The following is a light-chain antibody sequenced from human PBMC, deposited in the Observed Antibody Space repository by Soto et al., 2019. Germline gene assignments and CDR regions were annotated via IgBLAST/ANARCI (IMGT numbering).Light chain of an antibody. J-gene: IGKJ5*01. Sequence: DVVMTQSPLSLPVTLGQRASISSRSNQSLVHSDGIAYFSWFQQRPGRSPRRLIYKVSNRDSGVPARFSGSGSGTDLALKISRVEAEDVGVYYCMQGTHWPITFVQGTRLEIK. CDR3: MQGTHWPIT. CDR1: QSLVHSDGIAY. V-gene: IGKV2-30*02. CDR2: KVS.